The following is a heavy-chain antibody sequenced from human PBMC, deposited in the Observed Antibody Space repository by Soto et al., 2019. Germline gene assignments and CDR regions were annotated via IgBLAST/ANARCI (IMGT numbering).Heavy chain of an antibody. CDR2: ISYDGSNK. CDR1: GFTFSSYA. V-gene: IGHV3-30-3*01. Sequence: GGSLRLSCAASGFTFSSYAMHWVRQAPGKGLEWVAVISYDGSNKYYADSVKGRFTISRDNSKNTLYLQMNSLRAEDTAVYYWARGKRIGELLYYYYYGMDVWGQGTTVTVSS. CDR3: ARGKRIGELLYYYYYGMDV. J-gene: IGHJ6*02. D-gene: IGHD3-10*01.